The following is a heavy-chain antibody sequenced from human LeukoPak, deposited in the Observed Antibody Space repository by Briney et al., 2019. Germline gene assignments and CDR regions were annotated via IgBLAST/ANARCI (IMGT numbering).Heavy chain of an antibody. CDR3: ARDSDYGDYGHFDY. Sequence: GASVKVSCKASGYTFINSAIGWVRQAPGQGLEWMGWISPYNGYTKYAESLQGRVTMTTDTSTSTAYVELRSLRSDDTAMYYCARDSDYGDYGHFDYWGQGTLVTVSS. CDR2: ISPYNGYT. D-gene: IGHD4-17*01. CDR1: GYTFINSA. V-gene: IGHV1-18*01. J-gene: IGHJ4*02.